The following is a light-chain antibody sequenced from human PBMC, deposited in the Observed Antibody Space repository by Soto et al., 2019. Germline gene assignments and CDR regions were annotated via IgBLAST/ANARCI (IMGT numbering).Light chain of an antibody. V-gene: IGKV1-39*01. CDR1: QSISSY. J-gene: IGKJ3*01. CDR2: AAS. Sequence: DIQMTQSPSSLSASVGDRVTITCRASQSISSYLNWYQQKPGKAPKLLIYAASSLQSGVPSRLTGSGSGTDFTLNISSLQPEDFATYYCQQSYSTPFTFGPGTKVDIK. CDR3: QQSYSTPFT.